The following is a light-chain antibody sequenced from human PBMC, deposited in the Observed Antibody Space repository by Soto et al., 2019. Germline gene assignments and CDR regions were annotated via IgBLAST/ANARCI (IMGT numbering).Light chain of an antibody. Sequence: QSALTQPRSVSGSPGQSVTLSCTGTSSDVGGYHYVSWYQHHPGKAPKIIIYDVNKRPSGVPDRFSGSKSGNTASLTISGLQTVDEADYYCCSYAGSYTLVFGAGTKLTVL. J-gene: IGLJ2*01. CDR3: CSYAGSYTLV. V-gene: IGLV2-11*01. CDR1: SSDVGGYHY. CDR2: DVN.